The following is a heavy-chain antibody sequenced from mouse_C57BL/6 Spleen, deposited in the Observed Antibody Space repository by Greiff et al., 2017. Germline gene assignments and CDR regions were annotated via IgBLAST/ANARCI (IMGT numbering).Heavy chain of an antibody. CDR2: ISDGGSYT. J-gene: IGHJ2*01. Sequence: EVKLMESGGGLVKPGGSLKLSCAASGFTFSSYAMSWVRQTPEKRLEWVATISDGGSYTYYPDNVKGRFTISRDNAKNNLYLQMSHLKSEDTAMYYCAREIGTGTNFDYWGQGTTLTVSS. CDR1: GFTFSSYA. V-gene: IGHV5-4*01. CDR3: AREIGTGTNFDY. D-gene: IGHD4-1*01.